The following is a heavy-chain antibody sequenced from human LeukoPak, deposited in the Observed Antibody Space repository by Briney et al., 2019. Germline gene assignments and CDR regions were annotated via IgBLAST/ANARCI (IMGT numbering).Heavy chain of an antibody. D-gene: IGHD3-10*01. CDR2: IFPGDSDT. CDR1: GYSFSSYW. V-gene: IGHV5-51*01. J-gene: IGHJ5*02. CDR3: ARDYGSGSGNWFDA. Sequence: GESLQISCKGSGYSFSSYWIAWVRRMPGKGLEWMGIIFPGDSDTRYSPSFQGQVTVSVDKSITTAYLEWSGLKASDTAMYYCARDYGSGSGNWFDAWGPGTLVTVSS.